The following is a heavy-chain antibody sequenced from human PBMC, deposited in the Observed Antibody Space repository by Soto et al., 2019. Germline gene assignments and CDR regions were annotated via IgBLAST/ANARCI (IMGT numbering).Heavy chain of an antibody. J-gene: IGHJ4*02. Sequence: ASVKVSCKASGGTFSSYAISWVRQAPGQGLEWMGGIIPIFGTANYAQKFQGRVTITADESTSTAYMELSSLRSEDTAVYYCARSSAWDIVVVVAAPYFDYWGQGTLVTVSS. CDR1: GGTFSSYA. CDR2: IIPIFGTA. CDR3: ARSSAWDIVVVVAAPYFDY. V-gene: IGHV1-69*13. D-gene: IGHD2-15*01.